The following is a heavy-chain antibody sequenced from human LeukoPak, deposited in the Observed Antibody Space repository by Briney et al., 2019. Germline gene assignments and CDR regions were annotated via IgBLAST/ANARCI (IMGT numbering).Heavy chain of an antibody. D-gene: IGHD5-18*01. Sequence: GGSLRLSCAASGFTFSSYSMNWVRQAPGKGLEWVSYISSSSSTIYYADSVKGRFTISRDNAKNSLYLQMNSLRAEDTAAYYCASGYSYAAPDYWGQGTLVTVSS. V-gene: IGHV3-48*01. CDR2: ISSSSSTI. CDR1: GFTFSSYS. CDR3: ASGYSYAAPDY. J-gene: IGHJ4*02.